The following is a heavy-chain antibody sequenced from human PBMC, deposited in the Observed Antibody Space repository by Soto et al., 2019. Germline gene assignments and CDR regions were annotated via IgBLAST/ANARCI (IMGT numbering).Heavy chain of an antibody. J-gene: IGHJ5*02. Sequence: GGSLRLSCGASGFTFSSYAMHWVRQAPGKGLEWVAVISYDGSNKYYADSVKGRFTISRDNSKNTLYLQMNSLRAEDTAVYYCARDTATNRGYPNWFDPWGQGTPVTVYS. CDR1: GFTFSSYA. V-gene: IGHV3-30-3*01. D-gene: IGHD5-18*01. CDR3: ARDTATNRGYPNWFDP. CDR2: ISYDGSNK.